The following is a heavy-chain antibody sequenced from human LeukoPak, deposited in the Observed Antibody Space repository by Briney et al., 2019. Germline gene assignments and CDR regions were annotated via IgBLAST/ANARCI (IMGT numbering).Heavy chain of an antibody. V-gene: IGHV4-59*01. CDR3: ARSWGDRYGGSRWAFDI. Sequence: SETLSLTCTVSGGSISSYYWSWIRQPPGKGLEWIGYIYYNGSTNYNPSLKSRVTISVDTSKNQFSLKLSSVTAADTAVYYCARSWGDRYGGSRWAFDIWGQGTMVTVSS. CDR1: GGSISSYY. J-gene: IGHJ3*02. CDR2: IYYNGST. D-gene: IGHD1-26*01.